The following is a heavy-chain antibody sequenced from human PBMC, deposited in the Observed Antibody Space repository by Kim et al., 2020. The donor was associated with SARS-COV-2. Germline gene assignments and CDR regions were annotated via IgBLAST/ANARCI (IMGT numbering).Heavy chain of an antibody. D-gene: IGHD3-10*01. CDR3: AKGHYYYGSGSYYNPFDY. V-gene: IGHV3-30*18. CDR2: ISYDGSNK. CDR1: GFTFSSYG. Sequence: GGSLRLSCAASGFTFSSYGMHWVRQAPGKGLEWVAVISYDGSNKYYADSVKGRFTISRDNSKNTLYLQMNSLRAEDTAVYYCAKGHYYYGSGSYYNPFDYWGQGTLVTVSS. J-gene: IGHJ4*02.